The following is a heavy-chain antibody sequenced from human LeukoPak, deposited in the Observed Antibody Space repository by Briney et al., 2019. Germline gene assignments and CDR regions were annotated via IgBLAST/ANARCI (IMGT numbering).Heavy chain of an antibody. V-gene: IGHV3-23*01. Sequence: PGGSLRLSCAASGFTFSSYAMSWVRQAPGKGLEWVSAISGSGGSTYYADSVKGRFTISRDNSKNTLYLQMNSLRAEDTAVYYCAKVGTTGKHDYYYYYYMDVWGKGTTVTVSS. J-gene: IGHJ6*03. CDR2: ISGSGGST. D-gene: IGHD4-17*01. CDR1: GFTFSSYA. CDR3: AKVGTTGKHDYYYYYYMDV.